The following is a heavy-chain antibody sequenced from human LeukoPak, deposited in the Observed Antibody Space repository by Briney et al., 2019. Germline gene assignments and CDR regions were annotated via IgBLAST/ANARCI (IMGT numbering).Heavy chain of an antibody. J-gene: IGHJ4*02. CDR2: ISSSGSTI. CDR3: ARGSSSWYYFDY. V-gene: IGHV3-48*03. CDR1: GFTFSSYE. Sequence: GGSLRLSCAASGFTFSSYEMNWVRQAPGKGLEWVSYISSSGSTIYYADSVKGRLTISRDNAKNSLYLQMNSLRAEDTAVYYCARGSSSWYYFDYWGQGTLVTVSS. D-gene: IGHD6-13*01.